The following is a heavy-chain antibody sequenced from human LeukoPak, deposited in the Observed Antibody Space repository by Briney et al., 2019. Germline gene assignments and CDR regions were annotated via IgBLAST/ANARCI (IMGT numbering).Heavy chain of an antibody. D-gene: IGHD6-13*01. V-gene: IGHV1-18*01. J-gene: IGHJ3*02. CDR2: ISAYNGNT. CDR3: ARDIPYSSSWYGSYAFDI. Sequence: ASVKVSCKASGYTFTSYGISWVRQAPGQGLEWMGWISAYNGNTNYAQKLQGRVTMTTDTSTSTAYMELRSLRSDDTAVYYCARDIPYSSSWYGSYAFDIWGQGTMVTVSS. CDR1: GYTFTSYG.